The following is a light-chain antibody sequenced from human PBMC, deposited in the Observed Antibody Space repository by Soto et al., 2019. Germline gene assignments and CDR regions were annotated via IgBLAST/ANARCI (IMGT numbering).Light chain of an antibody. J-gene: IGKJ1*01. CDR1: QSVSSSY. V-gene: IGKV3-20*01. CDR3: QQYGRSQT. CDR2: GAS. Sequence: EIVLTQSPGTLSLSPGERATLSCRASQSVSSSYVAWYQQKPGQAPRLLIYGASSRATGIPDRFSGSGSGTDFTLTISRLEPEDFAVYYCQQYGRSQTLGQGTKVDIK.